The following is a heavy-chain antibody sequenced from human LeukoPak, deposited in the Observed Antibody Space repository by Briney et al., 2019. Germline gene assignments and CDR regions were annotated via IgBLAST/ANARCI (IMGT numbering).Heavy chain of an antibody. Sequence: GGSLRLSCAASGFTFSSAWMTWVRQAPGKGLEWVATIKDDGSDKYYVDSVKGRFTISRDNARKSLWLQMNSLRVEDTAMYYCADLGSRDWGQGTLVTVSS. J-gene: IGHJ4*02. CDR1: GFTFSSAW. CDR2: IKDDGSDK. D-gene: IGHD3-16*01. CDR3: ADLGSRD. V-gene: IGHV3-7*01.